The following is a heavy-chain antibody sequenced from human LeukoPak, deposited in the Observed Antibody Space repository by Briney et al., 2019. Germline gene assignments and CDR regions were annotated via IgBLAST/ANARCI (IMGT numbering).Heavy chain of an antibody. CDR1: GFTFRSYG. J-gene: IGHJ4*02. D-gene: IGHD2-15*01. Sequence: PGGSLRLSCAASGFTFRSYGMHWVRQAPGKGLEWVAVIWNDGSSKYYVDSVKGRFTISRDNSKNTLSLQMNRLRAEDTAIYYCARGAGYCSGGSCHDYWGQGTLVTVSS. CDR3: ARGAGYCSGGSCHDY. CDR2: IWNDGSSK. V-gene: IGHV3-33*01.